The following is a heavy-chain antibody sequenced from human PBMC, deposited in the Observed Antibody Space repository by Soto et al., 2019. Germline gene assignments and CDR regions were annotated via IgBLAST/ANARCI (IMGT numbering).Heavy chain of an antibody. Sequence: GESLKISCKGSGYSFISYWIAWVRQRPGKGLEWMGSIFPAAFDTRYSPSFQGQVTISVDTSISTAYLQWGRLEASDTAIYYCARQYYYDSSAYPNWGQGTQVTVS. D-gene: IGHD3-22*01. J-gene: IGHJ4*02. CDR1: GYSFISYW. V-gene: IGHV5-51*01. CDR3: ARQYYYDSSAYPN. CDR2: IFPAAFDT.